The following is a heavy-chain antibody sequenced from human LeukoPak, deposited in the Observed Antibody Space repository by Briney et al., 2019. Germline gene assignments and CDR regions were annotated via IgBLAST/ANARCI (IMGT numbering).Heavy chain of an antibody. CDR3: ARHPISDY. J-gene: IGHJ4*02. CDR2: FVRSDSYT. CDR1: GYSFISYW. Sequence: GESLKISCNGSGYSFISYWINWLRHMPAKGREWRGRFVRSDSYTNYNPAFLNDGIISAEKSISTAYLQWSSLMASDTAMYYCARHPISDYWGQGPQVPVSS. V-gene: IGHV5-10-1*01.